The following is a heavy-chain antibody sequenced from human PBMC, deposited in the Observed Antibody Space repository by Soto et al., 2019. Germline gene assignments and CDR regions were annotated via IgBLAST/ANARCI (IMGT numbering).Heavy chain of an antibody. D-gene: IGHD2-21*02. CDR1: GGSVSSGSYY. CDR3: ARALRAYCGGDCYSSYFDY. Sequence: QVQLQESGPGLVKPSETLSLTCTVSGGSVSSGSYYWSWIRQPPGKGLEWIGYIYDSGSTNYNPSLKSRVTISVDSSKNQFSLKLSSVTAADTAVYYCARALRAYCGGDCYSSYFDYWGQGTLVTVSS. V-gene: IGHV4-61*01. CDR2: IYDSGST. J-gene: IGHJ4*02.